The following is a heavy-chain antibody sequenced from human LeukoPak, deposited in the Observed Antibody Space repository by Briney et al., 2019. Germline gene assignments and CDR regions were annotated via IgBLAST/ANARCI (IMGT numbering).Heavy chain of an antibody. CDR2: IYYSGRT. D-gene: IGHD5-24*01. Sequence: SETLSLTCTVSVGSISSSSYYCGWIRQSPGKGLEWIGSIYYSGRTYNNPSLKSRVTISVDTSKNQFSLKLSSVTAADTAVYYCARRKASERNYYYYYMDVWGKGTTVTVSS. CDR1: VGSISSSSYY. J-gene: IGHJ6*03. V-gene: IGHV4-39*01. CDR3: ARRKASERNYYYYYMDV.